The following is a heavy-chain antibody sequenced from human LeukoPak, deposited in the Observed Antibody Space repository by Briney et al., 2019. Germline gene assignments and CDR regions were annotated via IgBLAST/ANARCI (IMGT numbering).Heavy chain of an antibody. CDR1: GYTFSSYA. Sequence: GGSLRLSCAASGYTFSSYAMTWVRQAPGKGLEWVSGISGSGASTYYADPVKGRFSISRDNPRNTLYLQMNSLRAEDTAVYYCAKDTAAAGTFDYWGQGTLVTVSS. CDR2: ISGSGAST. CDR3: AKDTAAAGTFDY. J-gene: IGHJ4*02. D-gene: IGHD6-13*01. V-gene: IGHV3-23*01.